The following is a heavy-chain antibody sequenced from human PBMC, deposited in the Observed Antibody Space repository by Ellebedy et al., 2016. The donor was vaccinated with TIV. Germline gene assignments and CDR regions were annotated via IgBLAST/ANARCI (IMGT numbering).Heavy chain of an antibody. Sequence: ASVKVSCKASGYAFGNYIISWVRQVPGQGPEWMGWISAYTGDTKYAQKFQGRVTMTTDTSTSTAYMELRSLRSDDTAVYYCARDMVQGMVARYLWFDFWGQGTLVTVSS. V-gene: IGHV1-18*01. CDR2: ISAYTGDT. CDR1: GYAFGNYI. D-gene: IGHD5-12*01. CDR3: ARDMVQGMVARYLWFDF. J-gene: IGHJ4*02.